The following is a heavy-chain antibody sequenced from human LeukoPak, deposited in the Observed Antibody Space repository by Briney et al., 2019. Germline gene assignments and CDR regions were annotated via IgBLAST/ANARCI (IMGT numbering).Heavy chain of an antibody. J-gene: IGHJ4*02. CDR1: GFTFSNYW. V-gene: IGHV3-74*01. CDR3: ARDQGSTSRGIDY. Sequence: GGSLRLSCAGSGFTFSNYWMHWVRQAPGKGLVWVSCIYSDGNTTNYADSVKGRFTISRDNAKNPLYLQMNSLRAEDTAVYYCARDQGSTSRGIDYWGQGTLVTVSS. D-gene: IGHD2-2*01. CDR2: IYSDGNTT.